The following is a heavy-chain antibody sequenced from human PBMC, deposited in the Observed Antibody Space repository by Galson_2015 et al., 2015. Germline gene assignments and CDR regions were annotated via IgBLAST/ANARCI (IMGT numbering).Heavy chain of an antibody. CDR3: AGNRRDGNNRPAAFDI. CDR1: GFTFSNYW. CDR2: IDIDGNKI. J-gene: IGHJ3*02. D-gene: IGHD5-24*01. Sequence: SLRLSCAASGFTFSNYWMHWVRQDPGKGLVWVSRIDIDGNKINYADSVGGRFTISRDNAKSTLYLQMNSLRAEDTAVYYCAGNRRDGNNRPAAFDIWGQG. V-gene: IGHV3-74*01.